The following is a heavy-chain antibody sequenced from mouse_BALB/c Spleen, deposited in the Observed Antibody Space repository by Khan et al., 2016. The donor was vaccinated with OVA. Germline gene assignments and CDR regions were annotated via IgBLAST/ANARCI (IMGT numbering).Heavy chain of an antibody. D-gene: IGHD2-2*01. CDR3: TRSGYGSFAY. Sequence: QVQLQQSGAELVKPGASVRLSCKASRYTFTSYYLYWVKQRPGQGLEWIGDINPSSGGTNFNEKFKSKATLTVDKSSSTAYIQLNSPTSEDSAVYDCTRSGYGSFAYWGQGTLVTVSA. V-gene: IGHV1S81*02. CDR2: INPSSGGT. J-gene: IGHJ3*01. CDR1: RYTFTSYY.